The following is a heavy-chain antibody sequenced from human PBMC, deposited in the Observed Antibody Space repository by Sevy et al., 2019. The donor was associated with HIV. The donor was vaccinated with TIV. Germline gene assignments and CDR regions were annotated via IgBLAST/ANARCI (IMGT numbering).Heavy chain of an antibody. D-gene: IGHD3-10*01. Sequence: GGSLRLSCAASGFTFSSYGMHWVRQAPGKGLEWVAVISYDGSNKYYADSVKGRFTISRDNSKNTRYLQMNSLRAEDTAVYYCAKGRVLLWFGELVSDFDYWGQGTLVTVSS. CDR3: AKGRVLLWFGELVSDFDY. CDR1: GFTFSSYG. V-gene: IGHV3-30*18. J-gene: IGHJ4*02. CDR2: ISYDGSNK.